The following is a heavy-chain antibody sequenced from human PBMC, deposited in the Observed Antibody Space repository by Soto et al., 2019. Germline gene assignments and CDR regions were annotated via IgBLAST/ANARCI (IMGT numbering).Heavy chain of an antibody. D-gene: IGHD2-15*01. J-gene: IGHJ4*02. CDR1: GYTFTSYD. Sequence: QVQLVQSGAEVKKPGASVKVSCKASGYTFTSYDINWVRQATGQGLEWMGWMNPNSGNTGYAQKFQGRVTMTRNTSISTAYMDLSSLRAEDTAVYYCATENIVVVVAATYSCYDYWGQGTLVTVSS. CDR3: ATENIVVVVAATYSCYDY. V-gene: IGHV1-8*01. CDR2: MNPNSGNT.